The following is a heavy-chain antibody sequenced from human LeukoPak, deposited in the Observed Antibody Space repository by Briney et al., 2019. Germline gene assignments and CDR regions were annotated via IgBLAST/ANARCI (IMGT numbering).Heavy chain of an antibody. CDR3: ARGYGAPYYYYYMDV. V-gene: IGHV3-7*01. CDR2: RKQDGSEK. D-gene: IGHD4-17*01. CDR1: GFTFSSYG. J-gene: IGHJ6*03. Sequence: GGSLRLSCAASGFTFSSYGMSWVRQAPGKGLEWVANRKQDGSEKYYVDSVKGRFTISRENTENSLYLQMNSLRAEDTAVYYCARGYGAPYYYYYMDVWGKGTTVTVSS.